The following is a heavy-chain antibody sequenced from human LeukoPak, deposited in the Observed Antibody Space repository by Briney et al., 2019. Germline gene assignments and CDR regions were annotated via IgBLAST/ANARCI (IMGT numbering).Heavy chain of an antibody. CDR2: ISGSGGNT. CDR3: AKCVYGSSSERAY. Sequence: PGGSLRLSCAASGFTFSSYAMSWVRQAPGKGLEWVSAISGSGGNTYYADSVKGRFTISRDNSKNTLYLQMNSLRAEDTAVYYCAKCVYGSSSERAYWAKEPRVTVSS. D-gene: IGHD6-6*01. CDR1: GFTFSSYA. J-gene: IGHJ4*02. V-gene: IGHV3-23*01.